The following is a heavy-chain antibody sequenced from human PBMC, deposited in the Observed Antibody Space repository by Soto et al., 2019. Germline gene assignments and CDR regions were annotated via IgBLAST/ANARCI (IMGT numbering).Heavy chain of an antibody. CDR1: GFTFSSYV. V-gene: IGHV3-30-3*01. CDR2: ISYDGSNK. CDR3: ARDIGGSYYYDGMDV. D-gene: IGHD1-26*01. Sequence: QVQLVESGGGVVQPGRSLRLSCAASGFTFSSYVMYWVRQAPGKGLEWVAVISYDGSNKYSADFVKGRFTISRDNSKNTLYLQMNSRRAEDTAVYYCARDIGGSYYYDGMDVWGQGTTVTVSS. J-gene: IGHJ6*02.